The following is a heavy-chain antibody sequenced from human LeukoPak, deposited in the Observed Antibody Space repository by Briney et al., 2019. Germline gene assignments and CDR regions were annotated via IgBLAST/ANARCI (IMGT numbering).Heavy chain of an antibody. Sequence: GGSLRLSCAASGFTFSSYATHWVRQAPGKGLEWVANINEDGSEKYYVDSVKGRCTISRDNAKNSLSLQMNSLRAEDMGVYYCARGRGIGAWGQGTTVTVSS. CDR3: ARGRGIGA. V-gene: IGHV3-7*01. J-gene: IGHJ6*02. CDR2: INEDGSEK. CDR1: GFTFSSYA.